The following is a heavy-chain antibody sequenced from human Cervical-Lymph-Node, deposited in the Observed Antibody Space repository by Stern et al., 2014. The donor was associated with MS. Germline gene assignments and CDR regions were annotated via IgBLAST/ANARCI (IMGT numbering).Heavy chain of an antibody. J-gene: IGHJ4*02. D-gene: IGHD2-2*01. CDR1: GITFTASA. CDR3: NVILDQMPASSRRFDF. CDR2: WENKSNNYAT. Sequence: EVQLVESGGRLVQPGGSLKLSGAVFGITFTASAVPWVRRIAGRGVGGVGQWENKSNNYATSYAAAVKGNFTISREDSENTAYLQMNSLKIEDTAIYYCNVILDQMPASSRRFDFWGQGTLVTVSP. V-gene: IGHV3-73*01.